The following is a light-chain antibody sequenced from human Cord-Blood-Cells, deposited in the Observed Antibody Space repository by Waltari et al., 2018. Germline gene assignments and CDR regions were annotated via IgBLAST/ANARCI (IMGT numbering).Light chain of an antibody. CDR2: AAS. V-gene: IGKV1-8*01. CDR1: QGISSY. Sequence: IRMIPSSPSFSASTGDSVTITCPASQGISSYLAWYQQKPGKAPKLLIYAASTLQSGVPSRFSGSGSGTDFTLTISCLQSEDFATYYCQQYYSYPITFGQGTRLEIK. CDR3: QQYYSYPIT. J-gene: IGKJ5*01.